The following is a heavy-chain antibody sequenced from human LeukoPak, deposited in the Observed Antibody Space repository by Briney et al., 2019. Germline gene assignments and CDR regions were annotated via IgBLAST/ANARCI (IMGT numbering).Heavy chain of an antibody. J-gene: IGHJ4*02. V-gene: IGHV3-23*01. CDR1: GFTFSSYA. CDR3: ATSLRAAAGKYYFDN. CDR2: ISGSGGST. Sequence: GGSLRLSCAASGFTFSSYAMTWVRQAPGKGLECVSSISGSGGSTYSADSVKGRFTISRDSSKKTLFLQMNSLRAEDTAVYYCATSLRAAAGKYYFDNWGQGTLVTVSS. D-gene: IGHD6-13*01.